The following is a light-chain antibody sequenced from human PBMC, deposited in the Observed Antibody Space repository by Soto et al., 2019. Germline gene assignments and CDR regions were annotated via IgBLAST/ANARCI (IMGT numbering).Light chain of an antibody. CDR2: AAS. CDR1: QSISSY. Sequence: DVQMTHCGSPLAASVGDGVTITCGASQSISSYLNWYQQKPGKAPKLLIYAASSLQSGVPSRFSGSGSGTDFTLTISSLQPEDFATYYCQQSYSTPLNFGGGTKVDIK. V-gene: IGKV1-39*01. CDR3: QQSYSTPLN. J-gene: IGKJ4*01.